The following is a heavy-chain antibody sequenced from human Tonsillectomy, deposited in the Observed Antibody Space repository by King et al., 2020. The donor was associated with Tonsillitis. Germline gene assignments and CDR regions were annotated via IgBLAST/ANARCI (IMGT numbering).Heavy chain of an antibody. J-gene: IGHJ6*03. V-gene: IGHV3-33*08. D-gene: IGHD2-21*02. CDR3: ARDFGDWYFYMDV. CDR1: GFTFSSYG. CDR2: IGYDGSNK. Sequence: VQLVESGGGVVQPGRSLRLSCAASGFTFSSYGMHWVRQAPGTGLEWVAVIGYDGSNKYHADSVKGRFTISRDNYKNTLYLQMSSLRAEDTAVYYCARDFGDWYFYMDVWGKGTTITVSS.